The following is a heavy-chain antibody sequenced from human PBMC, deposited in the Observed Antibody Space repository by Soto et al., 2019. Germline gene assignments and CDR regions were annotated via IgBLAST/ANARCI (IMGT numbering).Heavy chain of an antibody. CDR2: IFYTGRT. J-gene: IGHJ4*02. CDR3: TRHDWLQPFDL. D-gene: IGHD5-12*01. CDR1: GGSISWNSYF. Sequence: SETLSLTCAVSGGSISWNSYFWGWIRQSPGKGLEWIGSIFYTGRTHYNPSLRSRLTISVDTSNDQFSLRMSSVTAADTAVYYCTRHDWLQPFDLWGQGTLVTVSS. V-gene: IGHV4-39*01.